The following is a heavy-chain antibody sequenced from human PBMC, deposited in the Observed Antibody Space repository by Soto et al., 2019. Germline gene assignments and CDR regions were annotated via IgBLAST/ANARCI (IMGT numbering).Heavy chain of an antibody. J-gene: IGHJ4*02. CDR1: GFTFSSYA. V-gene: IGHV3-23*01. CDR3: AKGTYYDFWSGYSGCYFDY. D-gene: IGHD3-3*01. Sequence: GGSLRLSCAASGFTFSSYAMSWVRQAPGKGLGWVSAISGSGGSTYYADSVKGRFTISRDNSKNTLYLQMNSLRAEDTAVYYCAKGTYYDFWSGYSGCYFDYWGQGTLVTVSS. CDR2: ISGSGGST.